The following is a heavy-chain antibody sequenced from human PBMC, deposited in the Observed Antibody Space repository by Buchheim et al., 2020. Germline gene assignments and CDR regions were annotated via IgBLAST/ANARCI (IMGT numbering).Heavy chain of an antibody. CDR3: ARHWDGFCSSHSCTYDYGMDV. V-gene: IGHV4-59*08. J-gene: IGHJ6*02. D-gene: IGHD2-2*01. Sequence: QVRLQESGPGLVKPSETLSLICTVSGGSITSYYWSWLRQPPGRGLEWYGYISSSGSTNHNHSLKSRVTISVDTSKNQFSMNMNSVTAADTDVYYCARHWDGFCSSHSCTYDYGMDVWGQGTT. CDR2: ISSSGST. CDR1: GGSITSYY.